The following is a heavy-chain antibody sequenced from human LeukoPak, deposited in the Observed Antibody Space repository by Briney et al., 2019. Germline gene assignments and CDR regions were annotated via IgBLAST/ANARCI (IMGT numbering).Heavy chain of an antibody. CDR3: ARESYSYGYGDAFDI. J-gene: IGHJ3*02. CDR1: SGSISSSTYY. V-gene: IGHV4-39*07. Sequence: PSETLSLTCTVSSGSISSSTYYWGWIRQPPGKGLEWIGTIYYTGSTYYNPSLKSRATISVDTSKNQFSLKLSSVTAADTAVYYCARESYSYGYGDAFDIWGQGTMVTVSS. D-gene: IGHD5-18*01. CDR2: IYYTGST.